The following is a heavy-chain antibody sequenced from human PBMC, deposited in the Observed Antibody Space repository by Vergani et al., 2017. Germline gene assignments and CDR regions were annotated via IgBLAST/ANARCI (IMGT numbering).Heavy chain of an antibody. CDR3: AREDDSGCEHGLDV. CDR1: GFSFSDFY. Sequence: QVQLVESGGGIVKPEGSLRLSCAASGFSFSDFYMGWIRQAPGKGLEWISYISGTSRTTFYADSVKGRFSISRDNAKNLVHLQMTRLRSEDTAVYYCAREDDSGCEHGLDVWGQGTTVIVSS. D-gene: IGHD4-11*01. CDR2: ISGTSRTT. J-gene: IGHJ6*02. V-gene: IGHV3-11*04.